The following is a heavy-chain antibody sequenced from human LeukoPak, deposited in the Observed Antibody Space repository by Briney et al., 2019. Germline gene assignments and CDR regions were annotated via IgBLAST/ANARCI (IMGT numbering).Heavy chain of an antibody. Sequence: SETLSLTCIVSGGSISTSAYYWGWIRQPPGKGLEWIGYIYYSGSTYYNPSLKSRVTISVDTSKNQFSLKLSSVTAADTAVYYCARKSTRFDYWGQGTLVTVSS. V-gene: IGHV4-30-4*08. CDR1: GGSISTSAYY. CDR3: ARKSTRFDY. CDR2: IYYSGST. D-gene: IGHD2-2*01. J-gene: IGHJ4*02.